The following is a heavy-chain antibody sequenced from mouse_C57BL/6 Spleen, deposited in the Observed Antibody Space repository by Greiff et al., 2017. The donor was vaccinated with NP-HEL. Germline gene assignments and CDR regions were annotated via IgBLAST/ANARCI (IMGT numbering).Heavy chain of an antibody. Sequence: VQLQQSGAELVRPGASVTLSCKASGYTFTDYEMHWVKQTPVHGLEWIGAIDPETGGTAYNQKFKGKAILTADKSSSTAYMELRSLTSEDSAVYYCTRLIITTRYFDVWGTGTTVTVSS. CDR2: IDPETGGT. J-gene: IGHJ1*03. CDR3: TRLIITTRYFDV. D-gene: IGHD1-1*01. CDR1: GYTFTDYE. V-gene: IGHV1-15*01.